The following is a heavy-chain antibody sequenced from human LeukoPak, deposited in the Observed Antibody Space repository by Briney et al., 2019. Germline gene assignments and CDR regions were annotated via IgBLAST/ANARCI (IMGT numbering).Heavy chain of an antibody. J-gene: IGHJ4*02. V-gene: IGHV3-74*01. D-gene: IGHD3-10*01. CDR1: GFTFSSYA. CDR2: INSDGTST. CDR3: ARDEFGANGSGDLDY. Sequence: PGRSLRLSCAASGFTFSSYAMHWVRQPPGKGLVWVSRINSDGTSTTYADAVKGRFTMSRDNAKNTLYLQMNTLRAEDTAVYYCARDEFGANGSGDLDYWGQGTLVTVSS.